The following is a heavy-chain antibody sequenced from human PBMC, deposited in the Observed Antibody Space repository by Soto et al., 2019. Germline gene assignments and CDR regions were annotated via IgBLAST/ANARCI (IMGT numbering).Heavy chain of an antibody. CDR3: ASVVESTQFAFEM. Sequence: QMQLVESGGGLVKPGGSLRLSCAASGITFSDSYMSWIRQAPGKGLEWVSYISDRASTIYYADSVKGRFFISRDNSTNSLYLQMNSLRVEDTAVYYCASVVESTQFAFEMWGQGTMVTVSS. V-gene: IGHV3-11*01. J-gene: IGHJ3*02. CDR2: ISDRASTI. CDR1: GITFSDSY. D-gene: IGHD2-2*01.